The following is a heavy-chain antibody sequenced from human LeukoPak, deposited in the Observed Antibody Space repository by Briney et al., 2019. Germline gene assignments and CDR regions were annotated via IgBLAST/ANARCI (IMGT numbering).Heavy chain of an antibody. CDR3: ATDLRWELRGDY. J-gene: IGHJ4*02. CDR1: GFTFSDTW. V-gene: IGHV3-15*01. D-gene: IGHD1-26*01. CDR2: IKSKTDGGIT. Sequence: GGSLRLSCAASGFTFSDTWMSWVRQAPGKGLEWIGRIKSKTDGGITDFAAPVKGRFTISRDDSKNTLYLQMNSLKTEDTAVYYCATDLRWELRGDYWGQGTLVTVSS.